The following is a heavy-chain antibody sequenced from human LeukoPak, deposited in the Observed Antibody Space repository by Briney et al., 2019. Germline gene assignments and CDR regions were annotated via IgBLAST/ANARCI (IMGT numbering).Heavy chain of an antibody. V-gene: IGHV3-23*01. Sequence: GGSLRLSCAASGFTFSSYAMSWVRQAPGKGLKWVSTISASGGSTYYADSVKGRFTISRDSSKNTLFLQMISLRAEDTAVYYCARDHITMIRGVSYYFYGMDVWGQGTTVTVSS. J-gene: IGHJ6*02. CDR3: ARDHITMIRGVSYYFYGMDV. CDR2: ISASGGST. D-gene: IGHD3-10*01. CDR1: GFTFSSYA.